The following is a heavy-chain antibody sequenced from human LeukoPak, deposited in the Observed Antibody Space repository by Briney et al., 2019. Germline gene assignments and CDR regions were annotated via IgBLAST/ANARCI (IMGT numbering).Heavy chain of an antibody. J-gene: IGHJ4*02. CDR1: GFTFSSYE. CDR2: ISSSDSTI. CDR3: ASWKRDYDFDY. D-gene: IGHD5-12*01. Sequence: GGSLRLSCAASGFTFSSYEMNWVRQAPGKGLEWVSYISSSDSTIYYADSVKGRFTISRDNAKNSLYLQMNSLRAEDTAVYYCASWKRDYDFDYWGQGTLVTVSS. V-gene: IGHV3-48*03.